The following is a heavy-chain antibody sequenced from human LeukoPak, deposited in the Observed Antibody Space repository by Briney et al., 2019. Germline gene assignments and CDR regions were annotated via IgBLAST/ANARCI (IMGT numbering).Heavy chain of an antibody. Sequence: SETLSLTCTVSGASISSGTYSWSWIRQPPGEGLEWIGYIYHTGSTYYNPSLKGRVTISVDRSKNQSSLNLNFVTAADTALYYCARGDGSGSGRWFDPWGQGTLITVSS. CDR1: GASISSGTYS. D-gene: IGHD3-10*01. CDR3: ARGDGSGSGRWFDP. V-gene: IGHV4-30-2*01. J-gene: IGHJ5*02. CDR2: IYHTGST.